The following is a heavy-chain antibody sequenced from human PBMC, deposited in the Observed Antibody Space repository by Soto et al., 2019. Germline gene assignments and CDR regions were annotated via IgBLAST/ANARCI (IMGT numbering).Heavy chain of an antibody. D-gene: IGHD1-1*01. J-gene: IGHJ3*02. CDR2: IIPIFGTA. CDR1: GGTFSSYA. Sequence: QVQLVQSGAEVKKPGSSVKVSCKASGGTFSSYAISWVRQAPGQGLEWMGGIIPIFGTANYAQKFQGRVTITAEESTRAAYMELSSLRSEDAAVYYCARGVVPERADAFDIWGQGTMVTVSS. CDR3: ARGVVPERADAFDI. V-gene: IGHV1-69*12.